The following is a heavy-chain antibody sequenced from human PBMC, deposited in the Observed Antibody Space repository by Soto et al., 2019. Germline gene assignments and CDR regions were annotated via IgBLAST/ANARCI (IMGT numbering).Heavy chain of an antibody. D-gene: IGHD3-10*01. Sequence: XVKVSCKASGFTFTSSAMQGVRHARGQRLEWIGWIVVGSGNTNYAQKFQERVTITRDMSTSTAYMELSSLRSEDTAVYYCARDLAGSGPNFDYWGQGTLVTVSS. CDR3: ARDLAGSGPNFDY. J-gene: IGHJ4*01. CDR2: IVVGSGNT. CDR1: GFTFTSSA. V-gene: IGHV1-58*02.